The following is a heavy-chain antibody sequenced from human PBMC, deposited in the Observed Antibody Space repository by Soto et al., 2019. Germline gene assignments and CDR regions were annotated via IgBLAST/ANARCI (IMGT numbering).Heavy chain of an antibody. Sequence: PGGSLRLSCAASGFTFIIYAMSWVRQAPGKGLEWVAAIWYDGSSKYYADSVKGRFTISRDNSKNTLYLQMSSLRSEDTAVYYCARPPFPGCINAVCYPFDYWGQGTLVTVSS. J-gene: IGHJ4*02. CDR3: ARPPFPGCINAVCYPFDY. CDR2: IWYDGSSK. CDR1: GFTFIIYA. V-gene: IGHV3-33*08. D-gene: IGHD2-8*01.